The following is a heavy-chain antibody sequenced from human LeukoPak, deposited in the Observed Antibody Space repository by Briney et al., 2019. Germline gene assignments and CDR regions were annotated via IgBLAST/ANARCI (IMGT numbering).Heavy chain of an antibody. Sequence: SQTLSLTCTVSGGSISSGDYYWSWIRQPPGKGLEWIGYIYYSGSTYYNPSLKSRVTISVDTSKNQFSLKLSSVTAADTAVYYCARSVPQPIAARPSYAFDIWGQGAMVTVSS. J-gene: IGHJ3*02. V-gene: IGHV4-30-4*01. CDR3: ARSVPQPIAARPSYAFDI. CDR2: IYYSGST. D-gene: IGHD6-6*01. CDR1: GGSISSGDYY.